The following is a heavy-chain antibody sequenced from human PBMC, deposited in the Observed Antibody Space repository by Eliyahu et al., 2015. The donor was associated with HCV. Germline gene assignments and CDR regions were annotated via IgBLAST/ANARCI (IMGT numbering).Heavy chain of an antibody. CDR3: ARDRLRDYSNPKVGYYYGMDV. J-gene: IGHJ6*02. V-gene: IGHV3-30-3*01. Sequence: QVQLVESGGGVVQPGXSLRLSCAXSGFTFSXYXXXWVRQAPGKGLEWVAVISYDGSNKYXADSVKGRFTISRDNSKNTLYLQMNSLRAEDTAVYYCARDRLRDYSNPKVGYYYGMDVWGQGTTVTVSS. CDR1: GFTFSXYX. CDR2: ISYDGSNK. D-gene: IGHD4-11*01.